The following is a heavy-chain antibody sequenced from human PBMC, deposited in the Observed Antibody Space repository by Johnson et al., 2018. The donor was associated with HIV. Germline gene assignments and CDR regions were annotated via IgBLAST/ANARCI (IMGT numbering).Heavy chain of an antibody. J-gene: IGHJ3*02. V-gene: IGHV3-30*14. Sequence: VQLVESGGGVVQPGRSLRLSCAASGFTFSSYAMYWVRQAPGKGLEWVAVISYDGSNKYYADSVKGRFTISRDNSKNTVYLQMSSLRVEDTAIYHCARDLMVGPTRTGSFDIWGQGTMVTVSS. CDR2: ISYDGSNK. CDR3: ARDLMVGPTRTGSFDI. D-gene: IGHD1-26*01. CDR1: GFTFSSYA.